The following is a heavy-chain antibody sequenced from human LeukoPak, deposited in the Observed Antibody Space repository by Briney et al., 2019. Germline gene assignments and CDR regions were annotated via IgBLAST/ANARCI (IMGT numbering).Heavy chain of an antibody. CDR1: GGSITSYY. Sequence: SETLSLTCTVSGGSITSYYWSWIRQPPGKGLEWIGYIYDTGITNYNPSLKSRVTISVDTSKNQFSLKLSSVTAADTAVYYCARRGRYSSSWYGVYYYMDVWGKGTTVTVSS. J-gene: IGHJ6*03. D-gene: IGHD6-13*01. CDR2: IYDTGIT. CDR3: ARRGRYSSSWYGVYYYMDV. V-gene: IGHV4-59*12.